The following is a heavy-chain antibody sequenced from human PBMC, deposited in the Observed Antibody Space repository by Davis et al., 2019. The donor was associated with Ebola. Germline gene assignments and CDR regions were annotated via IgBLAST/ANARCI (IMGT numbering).Heavy chain of an antibody. Sequence: ASVTVSCKASGYTFTGYYMHWVRQAPGQGLEWMGRINPNSGGTNYAQKFQGRVTMTRDTSISTAYMELSRLRSDDTAVYYCARGGPGLVIILSLALIWGQGTLVTVSS. V-gene: IGHV1-2*06. J-gene: IGHJ4*02. CDR2: INPNSGGT. D-gene: IGHD3/OR15-3a*01. CDR3: ARGGPGLVIILSLALI. CDR1: GYTFTGYY.